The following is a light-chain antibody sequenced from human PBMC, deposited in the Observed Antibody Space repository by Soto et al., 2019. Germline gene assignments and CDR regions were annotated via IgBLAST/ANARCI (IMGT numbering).Light chain of an antibody. CDR3: SSYAGSNIPVV. CDR2: EVS. J-gene: IGLJ2*01. CDR1: SSDVGGYNC. V-gene: IGLV2-8*01. Sequence: QSALTQPPSASGSPGQSVTISCTGTSSDVGGYNCVSWYQQHPGKAPKLMIYEVSKRPSGVPDRCSGSKSGNTASLTVSGLQAEEEADYYCSSYAGSNIPVVFGGGTKVTVL.